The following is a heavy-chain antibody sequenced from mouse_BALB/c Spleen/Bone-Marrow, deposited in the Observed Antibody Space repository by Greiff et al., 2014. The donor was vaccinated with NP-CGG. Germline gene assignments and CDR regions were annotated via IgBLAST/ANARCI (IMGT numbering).Heavy chain of an antibody. CDR2: INNGGTYT. V-gene: IGHV5-6*01. Sequence: EVQLVESGGDLVKPGGSLKLSCAASGFTFSSYGMSWVRQTPDRRLEWVATINNGGTYTYYPDSVKGRFTISRDNAKNTLYLQMSSLKSEDTVMYYCALNWDSAYWGQGTLVTVSA. CDR1: GFTFSSYG. CDR3: ALNWDSAY. D-gene: IGHD4-1*02. J-gene: IGHJ3*01.